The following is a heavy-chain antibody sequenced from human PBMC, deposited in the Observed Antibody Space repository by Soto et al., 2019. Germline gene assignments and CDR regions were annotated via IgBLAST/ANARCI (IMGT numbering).Heavy chain of an antibody. Sequence: PGGSLRLSCAASGFTFSSYAMSWVRQAPGKGLEWVSAISGSGGSTYYADSVKGRFTISRDNSKNTLYLQMNSLRAEDTAVYYCAKDSSIFGVVNLAWVDYWGQGTLLTVSS. CDR3: AKDSSIFGVVNLAWVDY. CDR1: GFTFSSYA. CDR2: ISGSGGST. D-gene: IGHD3-3*01. V-gene: IGHV3-23*01. J-gene: IGHJ4*02.